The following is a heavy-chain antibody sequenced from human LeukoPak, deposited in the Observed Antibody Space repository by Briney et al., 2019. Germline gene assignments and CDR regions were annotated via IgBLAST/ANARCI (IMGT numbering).Heavy chain of an antibody. CDR1: GFTFSNYW. CDR3: VRESSGAGDY. Sequence: GRSLRLSCAAPGFTFSNYWMNWVGQAPGQGLVCVSSINRDGSITSYADSVTGRFTISRANPTSTLYLQMNSLRADDTAVYYCVRESSGAGDYWGQGTLVIVSS. CDR2: INRDGSIT. D-gene: IGHD1-14*01. J-gene: IGHJ4*02. V-gene: IGHV3-74*01.